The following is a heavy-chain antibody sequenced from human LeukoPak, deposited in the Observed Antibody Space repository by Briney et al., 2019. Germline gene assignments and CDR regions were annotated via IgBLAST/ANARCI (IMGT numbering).Heavy chain of an antibody. V-gene: IGHV1-2*02. CDR2: INPNSGGT. CDR1: GYTFTGYY. Sequence: ASVKVSCKASGYTFTGYYMHWVRQAPGQGLEWMGWINPNSGGTNYAQKFQGRVTMTRNTSISTAYMELSSLRSEDTAVYYCARGRHVYYYDSSGYYYEPWGQGTLVTVSS. CDR3: ARGRHVYYYDSSGYYYEP. J-gene: IGHJ5*02. D-gene: IGHD3-22*01.